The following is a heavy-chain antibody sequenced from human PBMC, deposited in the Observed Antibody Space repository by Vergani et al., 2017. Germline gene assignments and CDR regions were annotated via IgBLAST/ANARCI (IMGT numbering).Heavy chain of an antibody. V-gene: IGHV3-48*04. CDR3: ARSPSGVDAFDI. Sequence: EVQLVESGGGLVQPGGSLRLSCAASGFTFSSYSMNWVRQAPGKGLEWVSYISSSSSTIYYADSVKGRFTISRDNAKNSLYLQMNRLRAEDTAVYYCARSPSGVDAFDIWGQGTMVTVSS. J-gene: IGHJ3*02. CDR2: ISSSSSTI. CDR1: GFTFSSYS.